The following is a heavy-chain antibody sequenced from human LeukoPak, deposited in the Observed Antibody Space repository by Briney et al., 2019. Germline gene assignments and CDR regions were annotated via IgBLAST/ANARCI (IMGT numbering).Heavy chain of an antibody. CDR2: INHSGST. Sequence: SETLSLTCAVYGGSFSGYYWSWIRQPPGKGLEWIGEINHSGSTNYNPSLKSRVTISVDTSKNQFSLKLSSVTAADTAVYYCASAPKGPPYGMDVWGQGTTVTVSS. J-gene: IGHJ6*02. CDR1: GGSFSGYY. V-gene: IGHV4-34*01. CDR3: ASAPKGPPYGMDV.